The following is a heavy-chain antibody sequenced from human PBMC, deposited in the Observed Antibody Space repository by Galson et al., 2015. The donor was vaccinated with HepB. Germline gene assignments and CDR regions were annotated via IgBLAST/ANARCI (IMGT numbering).Heavy chain of an antibody. CDR3: AKWGVWGVFEY. D-gene: IGHD3-10*02. CDR1: GFTFSSYS. V-gene: IGHV3-23*01. CDR2: ISASDAKT. J-gene: IGHJ4*02. Sequence: SLRLSCAASGFTFSSYSMSRVRQAPRKGLEWVSAISASDAKTYYGDSMKGRFTISRDNSKNTVSLQMDSLRAEDTAVYYCAKWGVWGVFEYWGQGIVVSVSS.